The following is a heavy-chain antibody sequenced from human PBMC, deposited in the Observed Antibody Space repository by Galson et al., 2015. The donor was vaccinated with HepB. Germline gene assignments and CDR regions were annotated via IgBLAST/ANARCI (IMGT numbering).Heavy chain of an antibody. D-gene: IGHD3-10*02. V-gene: IGHV3-23*01. Sequence: SLRLSCAASGFSFRTDAMSWVRQAPGKGLEWVSLISAGGGTTHYANSVKGRFTVSRDNSEYTLYLQMNSLRAEDTAIYYCAKGLKGTMYYFFDYWGQGALVTVSS. CDR1: GFSFRTDA. CDR2: ISAGGGTT. CDR3: AKGLKGTMYYFFDY. J-gene: IGHJ4*02.